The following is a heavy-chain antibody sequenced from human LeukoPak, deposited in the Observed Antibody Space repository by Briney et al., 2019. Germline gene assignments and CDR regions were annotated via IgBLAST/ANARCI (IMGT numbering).Heavy chain of an antibody. V-gene: IGHV3-21*01. Sequence: GGSLRLSCAASGFTFSSYAMSWVRQAPGKGLEWVSGISSGSTYIYYADSVKGRFTISRDNAKNSLYLQMNSLRAEDTAVYYCVRGYSYGASGFDYWGQGTLVTVSS. D-gene: IGHD5-18*01. CDR2: ISSGSTYI. CDR3: VRGYSYGASGFDY. CDR1: GFTFSSYA. J-gene: IGHJ4*02.